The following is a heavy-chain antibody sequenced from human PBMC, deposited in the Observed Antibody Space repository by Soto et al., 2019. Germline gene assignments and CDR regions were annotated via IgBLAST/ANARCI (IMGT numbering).Heavy chain of an antibody. Sequence: ASVTVSCTASGYTFTSYGISWVRQAPGQGLEWMGWISAYNGNTNYAQKLQGRVTMTTDTSTSTAYMELRSLRSDDTAVYYCARAVTRGNYFDYWGQGTLVTVS. CDR1: GYTFTSYG. V-gene: IGHV1-18*01. CDR3: ARAVTRGNYFDY. J-gene: IGHJ4*02. CDR2: ISAYNGNT.